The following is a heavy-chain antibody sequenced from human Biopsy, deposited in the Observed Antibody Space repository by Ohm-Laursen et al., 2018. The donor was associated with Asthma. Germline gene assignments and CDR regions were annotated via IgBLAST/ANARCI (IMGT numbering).Heavy chain of an antibody. J-gene: IGHJ6*02. D-gene: IGHD3-3*01. CDR2: ISYGGKT. CDR3: ARRITIFGVVQKDHGMDA. V-gene: IGHV4-39*01. Sequence: SDTLSLTCTVSGGSMTPTSHYWDWIRQAPGKGLEWIGYISYGGKTSYNPSLKNRVTISRDKSKNQFSLRLPSVTAADTAVYFCARRITIFGVVQKDHGMDAWGQGTTVTVSS. CDR1: GGSMTPTSHY.